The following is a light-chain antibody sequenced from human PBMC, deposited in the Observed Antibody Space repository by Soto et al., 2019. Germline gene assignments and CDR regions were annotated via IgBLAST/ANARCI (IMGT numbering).Light chain of an antibody. CDR3: QQHNNYPWT. V-gene: IGKV1-5*01. Sequence: IQLHPSAAPLSASVGEGVTITCRASQSISNRLAWYQQRPGKAPKYLIYDASTLDSGAPSRFSGSGSGTEFTLAISSLQPDDFPTHSCQQHNNYPWTFGQGTKVDIK. CDR2: DAS. J-gene: IGKJ1*01. CDR1: QSISNR.